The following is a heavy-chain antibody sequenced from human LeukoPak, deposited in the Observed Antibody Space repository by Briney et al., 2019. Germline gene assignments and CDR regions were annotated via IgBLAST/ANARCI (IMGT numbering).Heavy chain of an antibody. J-gene: IGHJ6*02. Sequence: GGSLRLSCAASGFTFSSYWMSWVRQAPGMGLEWVAIIKYDGSETYYADSMKGRFTISRDNAKNSLYLQLNSLRAEDTAVYYCARDFWYSDRRGMDVWGQGTTVTVSS. D-gene: IGHD2-21*02. CDR2: IKYDGSET. V-gene: IGHV3-7*01. CDR3: ARDFWYSDRRGMDV. CDR1: GFTFSSYW.